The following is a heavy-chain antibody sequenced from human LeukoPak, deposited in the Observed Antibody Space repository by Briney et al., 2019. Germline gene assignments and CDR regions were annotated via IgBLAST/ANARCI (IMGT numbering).Heavy chain of an antibody. Sequence: GGSLRLSCAVSGFTFNSYAMNWVRQAPGKGLEWVSTISGSGGSIYYADSVKGRFTISRDNSKNTLYLQMNSLRAEDTAIYYCAKGTTMVTTSPGGYWGQGTLVTVPS. CDR1: GFTFNSYA. V-gene: IGHV3-23*01. D-gene: IGHD4-17*01. J-gene: IGHJ4*02. CDR2: ISGSGGSI. CDR3: AKGTTMVTTSPGGY.